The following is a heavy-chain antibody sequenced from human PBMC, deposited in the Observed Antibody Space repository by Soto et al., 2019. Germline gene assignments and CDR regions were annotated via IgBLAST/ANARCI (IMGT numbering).Heavy chain of an antibody. CDR2: IYYSGST. Sequence: SETLSLTCTVSGGSISSYYWSWIRQPPGKGLEWIGFIYYSGSTNYNPSLKSRVTIPVDTSKNQFSLKLSSVTAADTAVYYCARHVTAETLDYWGQGTLVTVSS. D-gene: IGHD5-18*01. CDR3: ARHVTAETLDY. CDR1: GGSISSYY. J-gene: IGHJ4*02. V-gene: IGHV4-59*08.